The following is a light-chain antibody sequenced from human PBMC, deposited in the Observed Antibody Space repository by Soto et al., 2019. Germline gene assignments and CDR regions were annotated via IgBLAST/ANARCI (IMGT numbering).Light chain of an antibody. CDR2: EGN. V-gene: IGLV2-23*03. J-gene: IGLJ2*01. CDR3: CSYAGSSTFAV. Sequence: QSALTQPASVSGSPGQSITISCTGTSSDVGSYNLVSWYQQHPGKAPKLMIYEGNKRPSGVSNRFSGSKSGNTASLTISGLQAEDEADYYCCSYAGSSTFAVFGGGTKLTVL. CDR1: SSDVGSYNL.